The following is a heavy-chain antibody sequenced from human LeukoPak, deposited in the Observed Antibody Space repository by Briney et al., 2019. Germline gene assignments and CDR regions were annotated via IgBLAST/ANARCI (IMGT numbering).Heavy chain of an antibody. CDR1: GYTFTSYA. V-gene: IGHV1-18*01. CDR2: INSYNGNT. CDR3: ARVEYTSVWYPFDY. D-gene: IGHD6-19*01. J-gene: IGHJ4*02. Sequence: AASVKVSCKASGYTFTSYAISWVRQAPGQGLEWMGWINSYNGNTNYAQKLQGRVTMTTDTSTSTAYMELRSLRSDDTAVYYCARVEYTSVWYPFDYWGQGTLVTVSS.